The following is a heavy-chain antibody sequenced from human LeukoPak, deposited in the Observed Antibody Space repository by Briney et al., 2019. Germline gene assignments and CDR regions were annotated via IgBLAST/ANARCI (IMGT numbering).Heavy chain of an antibody. CDR3: ARDHHHRLWDDHYYYMDV. Sequence: PGGSLRLSCAASGFTFSNNWMSWVRQAPGKGLEWVANIKQDGSDKYYVDSVKGRFTISRDNAKNSLYLQMNSLRAEDTAVYYCARDHHHRLWDDHYYYMDVWGKGTTVTISS. CDR1: GFTFSNNW. D-gene: IGHD1-1*01. V-gene: IGHV3-7*03. J-gene: IGHJ6*03. CDR2: IKQDGSDK.